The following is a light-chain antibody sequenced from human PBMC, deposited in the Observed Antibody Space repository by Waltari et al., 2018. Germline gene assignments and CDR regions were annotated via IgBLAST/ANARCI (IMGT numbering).Light chain of an antibody. CDR2: WAS. V-gene: IGKV4-1*01. Sequence: DIVMTQSPDSLAVSLGERATLHCKSSQSVLYSSNNKNYLAWYQQKPGQPPKLLICWASIRESGVPDRFSGSGSGTDFTLTISSLQAEDVAVYYCQQYYSTPPTFGQGTKVEIK. J-gene: IGKJ1*01. CDR3: QQYYSTPPT. CDR1: QSVLYSSNNKNY.